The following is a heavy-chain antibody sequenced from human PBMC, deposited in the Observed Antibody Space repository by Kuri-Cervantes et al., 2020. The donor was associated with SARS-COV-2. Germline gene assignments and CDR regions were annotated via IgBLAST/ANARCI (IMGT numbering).Heavy chain of an antibody. CDR1: GFNFSRTG. CDR3: AKVWSGSYSHYYYYAMDV. J-gene: IGHJ6*02. V-gene: IGHV3-30*18. CDR2: ISYDGSDR. D-gene: IGHD3-10*01. Sequence: GGSLRLSCAASGFNFSRTGMHWVRQAPGKGLEWVAVISYDGSDRYYADSVKGRFTISRDNSKNTLYLQMNSLRAEDTAVYYCAKVWSGSYSHYYYYAMDVWGQGTTVTVSS.